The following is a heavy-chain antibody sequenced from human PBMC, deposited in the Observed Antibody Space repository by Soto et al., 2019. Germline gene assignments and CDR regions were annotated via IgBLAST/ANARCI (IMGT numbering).Heavy chain of an antibody. V-gene: IGHV3-33*01. D-gene: IGHD3-10*01. CDR3: ARDTARDKVRIYYGMDV. Sequence: QVQLVESGGGVVQPGRSLRLSCAASGFTFSSYGMHWVRKAPGKGLEWVAVIWYDGSNKYYADSVKGRFTISRDNSKNTLYLQMNSLRAEDTAVYYCARDTARDKVRIYYGMDVWGQGTTVTVSS. CDR1: GFTFSSYG. J-gene: IGHJ6*02. CDR2: IWYDGSNK.